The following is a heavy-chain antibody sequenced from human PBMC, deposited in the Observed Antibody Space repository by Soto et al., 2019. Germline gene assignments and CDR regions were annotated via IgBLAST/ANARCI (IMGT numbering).Heavy chain of an antibody. D-gene: IGHD2-2*01. V-gene: IGHV3-33*01. CDR2: IWYDGSNK. Sequence: PGGSLRLSCAASGFTFSSYGMHWVRQAPGKGLEWVAVIWYDGSNKYYADSVKGRFTISRDNSKNTLYLQMNSPRAEDTAVYYCARVHQGYCSSTSCYAPWNYYYGMDVWGQGTTVTVSS. CDR1: GFTFSSYG. CDR3: ARVHQGYCSSTSCYAPWNYYYGMDV. J-gene: IGHJ6*02.